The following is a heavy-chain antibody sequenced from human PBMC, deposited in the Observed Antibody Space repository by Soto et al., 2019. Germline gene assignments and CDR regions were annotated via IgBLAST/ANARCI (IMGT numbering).Heavy chain of an antibody. D-gene: IGHD3-10*01. CDR2: LSYDGHNE. V-gene: IGHV3-30*18. CDR3: AKDRGFGEYLFDS. Sequence: QVQLVESGGAEVQPGTSLRLSCAASGVAFSTYGVHWVRQAPGKGLEWVAILSYDGHNEYYTDSVKGRFTISRDTSRNTLYLQMDRLRADDTAMYYCAKDRGFGEYLFDSWGQGTLVTVSS. J-gene: IGHJ4*02. CDR1: GVAFSTYG.